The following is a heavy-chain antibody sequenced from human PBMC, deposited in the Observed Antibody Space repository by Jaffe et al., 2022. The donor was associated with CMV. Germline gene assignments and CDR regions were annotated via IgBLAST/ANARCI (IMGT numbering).Heavy chain of an antibody. CDR2: ISGSGGST. Sequence: EVQLLESGGGLVQPGGSLRLSCAASGFTFSSYAMSWVRQAPGKGLEWVSAISGSGGSTYYADSVKGRFTISRDNSKNTLYLQMNSLRAEDTAVYYCAKDHGRYYGSGSYWDYWGQGTLVTVSS. CDR3: AKDHGRYYGSGSYWDY. V-gene: IGHV3-23*01. CDR1: GFTFSSYA. D-gene: IGHD3-10*01. J-gene: IGHJ4*02.